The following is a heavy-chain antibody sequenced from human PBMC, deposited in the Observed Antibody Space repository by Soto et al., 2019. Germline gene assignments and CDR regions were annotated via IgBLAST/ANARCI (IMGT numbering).Heavy chain of an antibody. CDR1: GGSISSYY. J-gene: IGHJ6*02. Sequence: SETLSLTCTVSGGSISSYYWSWIRQPPGKGLEWIGYIYYSGSTNYNPSLKSRVTISVDTSKNQFSLKLSSVTAADTAVYYCAVGMEYCTNGVCYLDYYGMDVWGQGTTVTVSS. D-gene: IGHD2-8*01. CDR3: AVGMEYCTNGVCYLDYYGMDV. V-gene: IGHV4-59*01. CDR2: IYYSGST.